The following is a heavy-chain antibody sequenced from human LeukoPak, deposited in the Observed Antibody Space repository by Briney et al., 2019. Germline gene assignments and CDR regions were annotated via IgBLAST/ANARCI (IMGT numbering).Heavy chain of an antibody. CDR3: AGALYYNYYETRYFAY. CDR2: IYSDGSA. D-gene: IGHD3-22*01. V-gene: IGHV3-53*01. CDR1: GFTVRSNY. Sequence: PGGSLRLSCTASGFTVRSNYMFWVRQAPGKGLECVSVIYSDGSAYYADSVKGRFTTSRDSSMNTLFLQMNSLRAEDTAMYYCAGALYYNYYETRYFAYWGQGTPVTVSS. J-gene: IGHJ4*02.